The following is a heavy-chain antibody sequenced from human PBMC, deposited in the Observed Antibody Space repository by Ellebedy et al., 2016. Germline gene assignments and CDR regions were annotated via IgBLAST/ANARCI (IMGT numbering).Heavy chain of an antibody. CDR1: GGSISSYY. CDR3: ARDGDYYYYMDV. V-gene: IGHV4-4*07. J-gene: IGHJ6*03. D-gene: IGHD3-3*01. CDR2: ISPSGST. Sequence: SETLSLTXTVSGGSISSYYWSWIRQPAGKGLEWIGHISPSGSTNYNPSLKSRVTMSVDTSKNQFSLRLSSVTAADTAVYYCARDGDYYYYMDVWGKGTTVTVSS.